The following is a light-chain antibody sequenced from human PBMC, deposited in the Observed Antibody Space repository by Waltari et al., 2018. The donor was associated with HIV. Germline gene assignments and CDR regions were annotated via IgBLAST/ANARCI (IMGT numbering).Light chain of an antibody. Sequence: QSALTQPASVSGSLGQSITISCTGTHGDVGGYNFVSSSQQHPGKAPKLIIYNVNSRPSGVSIRFSGSRSANTASLTISGLQAEDEADYFCCSYTSSGPRYVLFGGGTRLTVL. CDR1: HGDVGGYNF. V-gene: IGLV2-14*03. J-gene: IGLJ2*01. CDR2: NVN. CDR3: CSYTSSGPRYVL.